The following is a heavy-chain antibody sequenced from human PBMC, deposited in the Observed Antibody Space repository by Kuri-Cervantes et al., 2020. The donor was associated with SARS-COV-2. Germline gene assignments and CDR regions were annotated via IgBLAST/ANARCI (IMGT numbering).Heavy chain of an antibody. Sequence: GESLKISCAASGFTFSSYAMHWVRQAPGKGLEYVSAISSNGGSTYYANSVKGRFTISRDNSKNTLYLQMGSLRAEDMAVYYCARMGEPYYMDVWGKGTTVTDSS. J-gene: IGHJ6*03. V-gene: IGHV3-64*01. D-gene: IGHD3-16*01. CDR2: ISSNGGST. CDR1: GFTFSSYA. CDR3: ARMGEPYYMDV.